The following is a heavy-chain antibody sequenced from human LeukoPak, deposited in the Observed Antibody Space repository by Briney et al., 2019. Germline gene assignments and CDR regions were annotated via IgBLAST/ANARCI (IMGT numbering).Heavy chain of an antibody. CDR2: ISAYNGNT. CDR3: ARDLNSEKVGATYFDY. V-gene: IGHV1-18*01. CDR1: GYTFTSYD. J-gene: IGHJ4*02. Sequence: GASVKVSCKASGYTFTSYDINWVRQAPGQGLEWMGWISAYNGNTNYAQKLQGRVTMTTDTSMSTAYMELRSLRSDDTAVYYCARDLNSEKVGATYFDYWGQGTLVTVSS. D-gene: IGHD1-26*01.